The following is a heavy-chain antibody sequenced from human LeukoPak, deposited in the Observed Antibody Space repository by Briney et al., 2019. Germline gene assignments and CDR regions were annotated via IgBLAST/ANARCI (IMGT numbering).Heavy chain of an antibody. Sequence: GGSLRLSCAASGFTFSSYGMHWVRQAPGKGLEWVAVIWYDGSNKYYADSVKGRFTISRDNSKNTLYLQMNSLRAEDTAVYYCAKDRDTMILDYWGQGTLVTVSP. J-gene: IGHJ4*02. CDR2: IWYDGSNK. CDR3: AKDRDTMILDY. CDR1: GFTFSSYG. D-gene: IGHD3-22*01. V-gene: IGHV3-33*06.